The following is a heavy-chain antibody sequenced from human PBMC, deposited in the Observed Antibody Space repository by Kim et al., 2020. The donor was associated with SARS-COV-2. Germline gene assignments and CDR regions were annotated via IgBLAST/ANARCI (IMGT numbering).Heavy chain of an antibody. V-gene: IGHV4-38-2*02. J-gene: IGHJ3*01. Sequence: SETLSLTCTLSGSSLSLGYYWGWVRQSPGKELEWLGSISHGGNTYYNLSLKNRLTISVDTSKNQFSLKVTSVTAADTAMYYCARQLSSAWCNFDLWGQGT. CDR3: ARQLSSAWCNFDL. D-gene: IGHD6-13*01. CDR1: GSSLSLGYY. CDR2: ISHGGNT.